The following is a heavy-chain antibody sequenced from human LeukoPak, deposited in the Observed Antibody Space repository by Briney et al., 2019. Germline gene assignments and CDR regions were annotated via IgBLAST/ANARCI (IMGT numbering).Heavy chain of an antibody. CDR1: GFTFNKFW. CDR3: ARGWFSDYVNYYYYIDV. D-gene: IGHD4-17*01. V-gene: IGHV3-74*01. Sequence: GGSLRLSCAASGFTFNKFWMHWVRQAPGKGLVWVSRINSDGSTTRYADSVKGRSTISRDNAKNTLYLQMDRLRAEDAAVYYCARGWFSDYVNYYYYIDVWGKGTTVTVSS. J-gene: IGHJ6*03. CDR2: INSDGSTT.